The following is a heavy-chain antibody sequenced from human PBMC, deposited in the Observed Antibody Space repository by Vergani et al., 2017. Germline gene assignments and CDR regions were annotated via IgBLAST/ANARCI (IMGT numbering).Heavy chain of an antibody. J-gene: IGHJ4*02. D-gene: IGHD3-16*01. CDR2: IQFDGSNQ. CDR3: AKHFRGWGIDY. CDR1: GFSLSNYH. Sequence: QVQLVESGGGVVQRGGSLRLSCATSGFSLSNYHMQWIRQGPGKGLELVAFIQFDGSNQYYADSVKGRFTLSRDFTKNTLYLQMNSLRTDDTATYDCAKHFRGWGIDYWGQGTQVIVSS. V-gene: IGHV3-30*02.